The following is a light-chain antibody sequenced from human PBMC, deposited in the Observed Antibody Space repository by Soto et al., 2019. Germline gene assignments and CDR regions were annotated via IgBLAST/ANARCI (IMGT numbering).Light chain of an antibody. Sequence: QSVLTQPRSVSGSPGQSATISCTGTSSDVGGYNYVSYYPQHPGKSPKLMIDDVSKRPSDVPDRFSGSKSGNTASLTISGLQAEDEADYYCCSYAGSYAYVFGTGTKAPS. CDR2: DVS. CDR3: CSYAGSYAYV. J-gene: IGLJ1*01. V-gene: IGLV2-11*01. CDR1: SSDVGGYNY.